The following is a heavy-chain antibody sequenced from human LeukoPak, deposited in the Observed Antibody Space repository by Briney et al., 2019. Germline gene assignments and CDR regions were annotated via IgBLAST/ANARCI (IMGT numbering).Heavy chain of an antibody. CDR2: FNRSGGSS. CDR1: RFTFSSYP. V-gene: IGHV3-23*01. CDR3: AKMCEESCQPPRCGSCYD. Sequence: PTGGSLRISCAATRFTFSSYPMTWLRQATGQGLMLVSAFNRSGGSSYYADFVTDRLPISRDNSTTTLYMQMNSLRAEDTAVYYCAKMCEESCQPPRCGSCYDWGQGTLVTVSS. D-gene: IGHD2-15*01. J-gene: IGHJ4*02.